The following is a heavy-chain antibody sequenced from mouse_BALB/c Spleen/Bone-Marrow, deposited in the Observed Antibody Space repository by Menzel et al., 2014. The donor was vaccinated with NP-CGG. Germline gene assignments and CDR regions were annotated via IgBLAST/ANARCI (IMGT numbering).Heavy chain of an antibody. CDR1: GYTFSDYY. CDR2: IYPGSGTT. Sequence: QVQLQQSGPELVKPGASVKISCKASGYTFSDYYINWVKQKPGQGLEWIGWIYPGSGTTKYNENFKGKATLTVDTSSSTAYIQLSSLTSEDTAVYFCARDYGYVDAMNYWGQGTSVTVSS. J-gene: IGHJ4*01. D-gene: IGHD1-2*01. V-gene: IGHV1-84*02. CDR3: ARDYGYVDAMNY.